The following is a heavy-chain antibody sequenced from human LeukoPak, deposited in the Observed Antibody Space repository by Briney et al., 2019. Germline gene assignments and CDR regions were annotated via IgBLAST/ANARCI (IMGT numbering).Heavy chain of an antibody. CDR2: IYHSGST. J-gene: IGHJ4*02. Sequence: SGTLSLTCAVSGGSISSSNWWSWVRQPPGKGLAWIGEIYHSGSTIYNPSLRSRVTISVDNSKNQFSLKLSSVTAADMAVYYCARRRVAAAGTRDYWGQGTLVTVSS. CDR1: GGSISSSNW. CDR3: ARRRVAAAGTRDY. D-gene: IGHD6-13*01. V-gene: IGHV4-4*02.